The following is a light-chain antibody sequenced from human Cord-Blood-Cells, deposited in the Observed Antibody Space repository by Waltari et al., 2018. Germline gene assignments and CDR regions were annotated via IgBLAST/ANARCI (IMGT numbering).Light chain of an antibody. Sequence: QSALTQPASVSGSPGQSITISCTGTSSDVGGYNYVFWYQQHPGKAPNLMIYDVSNRPSGVSNRFSGSKSGNTASLTISGLQAEDEADYYCSSYTSSSTLVFGGGTKLTVL. CDR1: SSDVGGYNY. V-gene: IGLV2-14*03. CDR2: DVS. J-gene: IGLJ3*02. CDR3: SSYTSSSTLV.